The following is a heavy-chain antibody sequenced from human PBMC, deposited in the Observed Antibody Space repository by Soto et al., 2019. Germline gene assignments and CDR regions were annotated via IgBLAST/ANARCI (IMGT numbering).Heavy chain of an antibody. V-gene: IGHV3-23*01. CDR2: ISGSGGST. CDR3: AKDRSKQFLEWLLSRNYYYYGMDV. CDR1: GFTFSSYA. J-gene: IGHJ6*02. Sequence: PGGSLRLSCAASGFTFSSYAMSWVRQAPGKGLEWVSAISGSGGSTYYADSVKGRFTISRDNSKNTLYLQMNSLRAEDTAVYYCAKDRSKQFLEWLLSRNYYYYGMDVWGQGTTVTVSS. D-gene: IGHD3-3*01.